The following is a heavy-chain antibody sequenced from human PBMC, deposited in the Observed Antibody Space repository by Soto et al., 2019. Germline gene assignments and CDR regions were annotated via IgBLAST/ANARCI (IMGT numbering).Heavy chain of an antibody. CDR2: VTANGGST. CDR1: GFTFSVYA. J-gene: IGHJ6*02. CDR3: ASMGVGDWANYYYYYGMDV. D-gene: IGHD2-21*02. Sequence: EVQLLESGGGFVQPGGSLRLSCAATGFTFSVYAMTWVRQAPGKRLEWVSAVTANGGSTYSADSVKGRFTISRDNSKNTLFLQMNSMRAEDTAVYYCASMGVGDWANYYYYYGMDVWGQGTTVTVSS. V-gene: IGHV3-23*01.